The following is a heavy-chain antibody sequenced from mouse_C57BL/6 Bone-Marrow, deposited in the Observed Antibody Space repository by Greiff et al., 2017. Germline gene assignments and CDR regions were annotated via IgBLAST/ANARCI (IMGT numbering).Heavy chain of an antibody. D-gene: IGHD2-4*01. CDR2: IDPSDSET. CDR1: GYTFTSYW. CDR3: ARSTYDYAWFAY. J-gene: IGHJ3*01. V-gene: IGHV1-52*01. Sequence: QVQLQQSGAELVRPGSSVKLSCKASGYTFTSYWMHWVKQRPIQGLEWIGNIDPSDSETHYNQKFKDKATLTVDKSSSTAYMQLSSLTSEDSAVYYCARSTYDYAWFAYWGQGTLVTVSA.